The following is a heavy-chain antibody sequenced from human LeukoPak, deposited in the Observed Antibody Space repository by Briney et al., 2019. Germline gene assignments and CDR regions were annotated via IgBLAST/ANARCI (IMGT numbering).Heavy chain of an antibody. J-gene: IGHJ4*02. D-gene: IGHD2-2*01. CDR2: INPNSGGT. CDR3: AREFPGYCSSTSCYPLDY. CDR1: GYTFTGYY. Sequence: GASVKVSCKASGYTFTGYYMHWVRQAPGQGLEWMGWINPNSGGTNYAQKFQGRVTMTRDTSISTAYMELSRLRSDDTAVYYCAREFPGYCSSTSCYPLDYWGQGTLVTVSS. V-gene: IGHV1-2*02.